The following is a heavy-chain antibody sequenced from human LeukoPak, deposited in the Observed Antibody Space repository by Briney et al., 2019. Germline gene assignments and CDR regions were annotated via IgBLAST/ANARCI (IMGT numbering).Heavy chain of an antibody. CDR1: GYSISSGYY. V-gene: IGHV4-38-2*01. D-gene: IGHD2/OR15-2a*01. Sequence: SETLSLTCAVSGYSISSGYYWGWIRQPPGKGLEWIGSIYHSGSTYYNPSLKSRVTISVDTSKNQFSLKLSSVTAADTAVYYCARHVIRNWFDPWGQGTLVTVSS. CDR2: IYHSGST. J-gene: IGHJ5*02. CDR3: ARHVIRNWFDP.